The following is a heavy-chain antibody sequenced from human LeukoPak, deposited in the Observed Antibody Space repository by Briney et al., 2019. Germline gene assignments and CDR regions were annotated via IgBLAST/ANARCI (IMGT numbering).Heavy chain of an antibody. CDR2: IYYSGST. CDR1: GGSISSSSYY. Sequence: SETLSLTCTVSGGSISSSSYYWGWIRQPPGKGLEWIGSIYYSGSTYYNPSLKSRVTISVDTSKNQFSLKLSSVTAADTAVYYCATSSSWRKEDAFDIWGQGTMVTVSS. D-gene: IGHD6-13*01. CDR3: ATSSSWRKEDAFDI. J-gene: IGHJ3*02. V-gene: IGHV4-39*07.